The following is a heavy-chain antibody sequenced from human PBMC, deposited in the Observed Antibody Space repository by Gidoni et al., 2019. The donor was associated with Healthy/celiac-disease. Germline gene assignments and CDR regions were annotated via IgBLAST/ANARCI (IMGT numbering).Heavy chain of an antibody. V-gene: IGHV4-59*01. Sequence: QVQLQESGTGLVKPSETLSITCTVSGGSISSYYWSWIRQPPGKGLEWIGYIYYSGSTNYNPSLKSRVTISVDTSKNQFSLKLSSVTAADTAVYYCARAYCGGDCPFDYWGQGTLVTVSS. CDR1: GGSISSYY. D-gene: IGHD2-21*02. CDR3: ARAYCGGDCPFDY. J-gene: IGHJ4*02. CDR2: IYYSGST.